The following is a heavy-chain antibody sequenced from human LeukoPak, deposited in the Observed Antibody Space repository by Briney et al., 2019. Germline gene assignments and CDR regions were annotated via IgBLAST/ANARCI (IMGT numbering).Heavy chain of an antibody. D-gene: IGHD1-14*01. Sequence: AGRSLKLSYAAPTFAVSSDWMHWVRQAPWKALLSLSRINTDGSSTNYGDSVKGRFTISRDNAMNTLYLQMNNLRAEDTAVYYCASRTGVYWGQGTLVSVSS. CDR2: INTDGSST. CDR3: ASRTGVY. CDR1: TFAVSSDW. V-gene: IGHV3-74*01. J-gene: IGHJ4*02.